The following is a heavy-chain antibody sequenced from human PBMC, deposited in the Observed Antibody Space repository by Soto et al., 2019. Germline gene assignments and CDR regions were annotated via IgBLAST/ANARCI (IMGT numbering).Heavy chain of an antibody. V-gene: IGHV3-30*18. J-gene: IGHJ4*02. Sequence: QVQLVESGGGVVQPGRSLRLSCAASGFTFSSYGRHWVRQAPGKGLEWVAVISYDGSNKYYADSVKGRFTISRDNSKNTLYLQMNSLRAEDTAVYYCAKDYSNSYFDYWGQGTLVTVSS. CDR2: ISYDGSNK. D-gene: IGHD4-4*01. CDR1: GFTFSSYG. CDR3: AKDYSNSYFDY.